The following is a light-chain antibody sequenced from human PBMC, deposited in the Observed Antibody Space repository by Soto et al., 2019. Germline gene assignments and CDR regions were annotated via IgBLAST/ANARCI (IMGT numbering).Light chain of an antibody. Sequence: DIQMTQSPSSLAASVGDRVTISCRASQGISNYLAWYQQKPGKAPKLLIYATSTLQSGVSSRFNGSGTWKDFKLTISSLETEEYSTYYCQKYNWPPFTFGPGTKVDI. J-gene: IGKJ3*01. CDR1: QGISNY. CDR3: QKYNWPPFT. CDR2: ATS. V-gene: IGKV1-27*01.